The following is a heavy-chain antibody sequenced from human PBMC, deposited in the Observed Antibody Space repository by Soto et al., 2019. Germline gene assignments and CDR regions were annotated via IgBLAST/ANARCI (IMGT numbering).Heavy chain of an antibody. J-gene: IGHJ4*02. CDR2: ISGSGGST. CDR1: GFTFSSYA. Sequence: EVQLLESGGGLVQPGGSLRLSCAASGFTFSSYAMSWVRQAPGKGLEWVSAISGSGGSTYYADSVKGRFTISRDNSKNTLYLQMNSQRAEDTAVYYCAKDNRGYSYGLGGKGYWGQGTLVTVSS. CDR3: AKDNRGYSYGLGGKGY. D-gene: IGHD5-18*01. V-gene: IGHV3-23*01.